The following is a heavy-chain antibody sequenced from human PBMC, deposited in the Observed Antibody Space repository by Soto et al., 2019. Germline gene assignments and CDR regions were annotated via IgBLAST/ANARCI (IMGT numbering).Heavy chain of an antibody. J-gene: IGHJ4*02. CDR3: ARALAVRDIVLMVYAAAEYYFDY. D-gene: IGHD2-8*01. Sequence: QVQLVQSGAEVKKPGASVKVSCKASGYTFTSYGISWVRQAPGQGLEWMGWISAYNGNTNYAQKLQGRVTMTTDTSTSKAYMALRSLRSDDTAVYYCARALAVRDIVLMVYAAAEYYFDYWGQGTLVTVSS. CDR2: ISAYNGNT. V-gene: IGHV1-18*01. CDR1: GYTFTSYG.